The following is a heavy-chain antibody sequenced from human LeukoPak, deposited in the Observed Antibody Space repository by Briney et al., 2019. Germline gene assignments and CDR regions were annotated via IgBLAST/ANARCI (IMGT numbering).Heavy chain of an antibody. V-gene: IGHV1-69*05. Sequence: GASVKVSCKASGGTFSSYAISWVRQAPGQGLEWMGGIIPIFGTANYAQKFQGRVTITTDESTSTAYMELSSLGSEDTAVYYCAREDSSGYYFYFDYWGQGTLVTVSS. J-gene: IGHJ4*02. CDR2: IIPIFGTA. CDR1: GGTFSSYA. CDR3: AREDSSGYYFYFDY. D-gene: IGHD3-22*01.